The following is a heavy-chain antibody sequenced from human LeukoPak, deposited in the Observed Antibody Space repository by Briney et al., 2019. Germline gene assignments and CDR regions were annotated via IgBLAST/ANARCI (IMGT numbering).Heavy chain of an antibody. J-gene: IGHJ4*02. D-gene: IGHD3-22*01. Sequence: SVKVSCKASGGTFSSYAIIWVRQAPGQGLEWMGRIIPILGIANYAQKFQGRVTITADKSTSTAYMELSSLRSEDTAVYYCARDPYDSSGDWGQGTLVTVSS. V-gene: IGHV1-69*04. CDR3: ARDPYDSSGD. CDR2: IIPILGIA. CDR1: GGTFSSYA.